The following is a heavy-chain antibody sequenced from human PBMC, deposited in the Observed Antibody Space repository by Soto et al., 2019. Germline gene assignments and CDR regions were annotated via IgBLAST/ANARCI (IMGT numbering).Heavy chain of an antibody. D-gene: IGHD3-22*01. J-gene: IGHJ4*02. CDR1: GFTFSSYA. CDR3: ARASYYDSSAPSDY. V-gene: IGHV3-30-3*01. CDR2: ISYDGSNK. Sequence: PGGSLRLSCAASGFTFSSYAMHWVRQAPGKGLEWVAVISYDGSNKYYADSAKGRFTISRDNSKNTLYLQMNSLRAEDTAVYYCARASYYDSSAPSDYWGQGTLVTVSS.